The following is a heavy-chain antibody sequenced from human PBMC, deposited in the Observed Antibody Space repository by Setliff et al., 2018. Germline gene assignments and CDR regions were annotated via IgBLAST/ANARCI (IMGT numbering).Heavy chain of an antibody. CDR1: GFHFSDHA. CDR2: TSYDRGKE. D-gene: IGHD3-16*01. CDR3: AREERRDYVWGSYPPRDYYMDV. V-gene: IGHV3-30*04. Sequence: GGSLRLSCAASGFHFSDHAMHWVRQAPGKGLEWVAVTSYDRGKEYYADSVQGRFTISRDNAKNSLYLQMNSLRAEDTAVYYCAREERRDYVWGSYPPRDYYMDVWGKGTTVTVSS. J-gene: IGHJ6*03.